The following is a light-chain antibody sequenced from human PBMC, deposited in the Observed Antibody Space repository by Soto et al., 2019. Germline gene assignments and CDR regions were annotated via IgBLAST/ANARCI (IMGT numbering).Light chain of an antibody. Sequence: DIVMTQSPLSLPVTPVDPATLSFRASQSVSSNLAWYQQKPGQAPRLLIYDASNRATGIPARFSGSGSGTDFTLTISSLEPEDFAVYYCQQRSNWPPWTFGQGTKVE. CDR3: QQRSNWPPWT. CDR2: DAS. V-gene: IGKV3-11*01. CDR1: QSVSSN. J-gene: IGKJ1*01.